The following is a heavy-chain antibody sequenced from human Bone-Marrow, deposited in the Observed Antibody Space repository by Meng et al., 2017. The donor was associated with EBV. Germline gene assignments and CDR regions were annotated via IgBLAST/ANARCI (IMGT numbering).Heavy chain of an antibody. CDR1: GGSISSYY. D-gene: IGHD1-7*01. V-gene: IGHV4-59*01. Sequence: QESGPGLLQPSETLFLTCTVSGGSISSYYWSWIRQPPGKGLEWIGYIYYSGSTNYNPSLKSRVTISVDTSKNQFSLKLSSVTAADTAVYYCARGTLYYFDYWGQGTLVTVSS. CDR2: IYYSGST. J-gene: IGHJ4*02. CDR3: ARGTLYYFDY.